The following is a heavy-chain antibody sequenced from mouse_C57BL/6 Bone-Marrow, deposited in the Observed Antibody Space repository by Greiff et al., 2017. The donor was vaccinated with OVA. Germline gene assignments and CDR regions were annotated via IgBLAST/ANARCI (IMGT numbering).Heavy chain of an antibody. CDR3: ARWGSSYVRYFDV. J-gene: IGHJ1*03. D-gene: IGHD1-1*01. CDR1: GYTFTDYN. V-gene: IGHV1-18*01. Sequence: VHVKQSGPELVKPGASVKIPCKASGYTFTDYNMDWVKQSHGKSLEWIGDINPNNGGTIYNQKFKGKATLTVDKSSSTAYMELRSLTSEDTAVYYCARWGSSYVRYFDVWGTGTTVTVSS. CDR2: INPNNGGT.